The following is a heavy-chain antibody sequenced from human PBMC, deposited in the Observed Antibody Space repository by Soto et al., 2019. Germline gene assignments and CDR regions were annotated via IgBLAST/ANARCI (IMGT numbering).Heavy chain of an antibody. Sequence: QVQLQQWGAGLLKPSETLSLTCAVYGGSFSGYYWSWIRQPPGKGLEWSGEINHSGSTNYNPSLKSRVTISVDTSKNQFSLKLSSVTAADTAVYYCARAHTPIWFGADYWGQGTLVTVSS. CDR2: INHSGST. CDR3: ARAHTPIWFGADY. V-gene: IGHV4-34*01. J-gene: IGHJ4*02. CDR1: GGSFSGYY. D-gene: IGHD3-10*01.